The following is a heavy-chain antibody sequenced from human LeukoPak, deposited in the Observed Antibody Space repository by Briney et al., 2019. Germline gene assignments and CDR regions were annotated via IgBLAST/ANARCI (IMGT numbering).Heavy chain of an antibody. V-gene: IGHV1-69*04. D-gene: IGHD3-22*01. CDR2: IIPIFGIA. CDR1: GGTFSSYA. J-gene: IGHJ4*02. Sequence: SVKVSCKASGGTFSSYAISWVRQAPGQGLEWMGRIIPIFGIANYAQKFQGRVTITADKSTSTAYVELSSLRSEDTAVYYCARGRRDSSGYYWDYFDYWGQGTLVTVSS. CDR3: ARGRRDSSGYYWDYFDY.